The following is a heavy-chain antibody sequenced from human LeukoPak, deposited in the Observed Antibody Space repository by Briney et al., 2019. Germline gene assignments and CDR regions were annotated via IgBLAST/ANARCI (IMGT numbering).Heavy chain of an antibody. V-gene: IGHV3-30*18. CDR1: GFTFSSYG. CDR3: AKGAYYDFWSGNFDY. D-gene: IGHD3-3*01. J-gene: IGHJ4*02. Sequence: GGSLRLSCAASGFTFSSYGMHWVRQAPGKGLEWVAVISYDGSNKYYADSVKGRFTISRDNSKNTLYLQMNSLRAEDTAVYYCAKGAYYDFWSGNFDYWGRGTLVTVSS. CDR2: ISYDGSNK.